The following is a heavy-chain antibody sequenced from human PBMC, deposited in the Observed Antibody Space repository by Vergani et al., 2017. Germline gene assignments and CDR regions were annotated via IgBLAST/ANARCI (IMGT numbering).Heavy chain of an antibody. CDR2: IIPIFGTA. V-gene: IGHV1-69*06. CDR3: ARDVGPVGATAFDI. J-gene: IGHJ3*02. D-gene: IGHD1-26*01. Sequence: QVQLVQSGAEVKKPGSSVKVSCKASGGTFSSYAISWVRQAPGQGLEWMGGIIPIFGTANYAQKFQGRVTITADKSTSTAYMELRSLRSDDTAVYYCARDVGPVGATAFDIWGQGTMVTVSS. CDR1: GGTFSSYA.